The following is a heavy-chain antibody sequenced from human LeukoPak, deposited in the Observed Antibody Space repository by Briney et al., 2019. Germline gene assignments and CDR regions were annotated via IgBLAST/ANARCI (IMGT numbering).Heavy chain of an antibody. V-gene: IGHV4-39*01. Sequence: SETLSLTCTVSGGSISSSSYYWGWIRQPPGKGLEWIGSIYYSGSTYYNPSLKSRVTISVDTSKNQFSLKLSSVTAADTAVYYCARHEPKGAIGYWGQGTLVTVSS. CDR3: ARHEPKGAIGY. CDR1: GGSISSSSYY. D-gene: IGHD1-14*01. CDR2: IYYSGST. J-gene: IGHJ4*02.